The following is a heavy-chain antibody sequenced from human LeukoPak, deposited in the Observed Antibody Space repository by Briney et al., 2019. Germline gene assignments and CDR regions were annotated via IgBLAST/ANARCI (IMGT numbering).Heavy chain of an antibody. CDR1: GYTFTGYY. V-gene: IGHV1-2*02. Sequence: ASVKVSCKASGYTFTGYYFHWVRQAPGQGLEWMGWINPNSGGTNYAQKFQGRVTMTRDTSISTAYMELSRLRSDDTAVYYCARPFRGSFDNWFDPWGQGTLVTVSS. D-gene: IGHD1-26*01. CDR2: INPNSGGT. J-gene: IGHJ5*02. CDR3: ARPFRGSFDNWFDP.